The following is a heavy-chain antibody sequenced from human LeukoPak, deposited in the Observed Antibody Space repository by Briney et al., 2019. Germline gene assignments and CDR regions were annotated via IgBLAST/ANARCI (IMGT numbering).Heavy chain of an antibody. CDR3: ARLKTGGGSYFDY. J-gene: IGHJ4*02. Sequence: PGGSLRLSCAASGFNFSTNWMHWVRQVPGKGLVWVSRINSDGSSTNYADSVEGRFIISRDNAKNTLYLQMNSLRAEDTAVYYCARLKTGGGSYFDYWGQGTLVTVSS. CDR2: INSDGSST. V-gene: IGHV3-74*01. D-gene: IGHD1-26*01. CDR1: GFNFSTNW.